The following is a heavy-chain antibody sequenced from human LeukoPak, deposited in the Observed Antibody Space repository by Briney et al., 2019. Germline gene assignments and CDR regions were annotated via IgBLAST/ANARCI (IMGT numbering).Heavy chain of an antibody. CDR2: INHSGST. D-gene: IGHD2-2*01. Sequence: SETLSLTCAVYGGSFSGYYWSWIRQPPGKGLEWIGEINHSGSTNYNPSLKSRVTISVDTSKNQFSLKLSSVTAADTAVYYCARGWGSTSCPDYRGQGTLVTVSS. CDR3: ARGWGSTSCPDY. V-gene: IGHV4-34*01. J-gene: IGHJ4*02. CDR1: GGSFSGYY.